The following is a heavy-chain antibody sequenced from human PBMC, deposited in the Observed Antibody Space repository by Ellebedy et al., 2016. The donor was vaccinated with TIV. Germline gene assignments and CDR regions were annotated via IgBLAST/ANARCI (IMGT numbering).Heavy chain of an antibody. D-gene: IGHD5-24*01. J-gene: IGHJ4*02. CDR1: GFTFSNYW. V-gene: IGHV3-7*03. CDR3: VRYPSSREFDY. CDR2: IAPDGSGK. Sequence: GESLKISCAASGFTFSNYWMSWVRQAPGKGLEWVAYIAPDGSGKYYVDSVKGRFTISRDNPKNSLYLQINSLRAEDTAVYYCVRYPSSREFDYWGQGTMVTVSS.